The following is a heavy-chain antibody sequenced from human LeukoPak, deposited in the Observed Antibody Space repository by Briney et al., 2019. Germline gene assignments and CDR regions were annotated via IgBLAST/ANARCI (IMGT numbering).Heavy chain of an antibody. CDR2: ISGSSSVT. CDR1: GFTFSNYA. J-gene: IGHJ4*02. Sequence: RTGGSLRLSCVASGFTFSNYAMTWVRQAPGKGLEWVSVISGSSSVTSYADSVKGRFTISRDNSKNTLYLQMNSLRDEDTATYYCAKDRATSVARVYDYWGRGTLVTVSS. V-gene: IGHV3-23*01. CDR3: AKDRATSVARVYDY. D-gene: IGHD2-21*01.